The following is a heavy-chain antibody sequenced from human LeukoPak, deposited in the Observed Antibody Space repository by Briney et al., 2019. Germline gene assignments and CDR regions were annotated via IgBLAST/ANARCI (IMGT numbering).Heavy chain of an antibody. CDR2: IHTSGST. J-gene: IGHJ3*02. V-gene: IGHV4-4*07. Sequence: SETLSLTCTVSGVSIRSYYWSWIRQPAGKGLEWIGRIHTSGSTNYNPSLKSRVTMSVDTSKNQFSLELSSVTAEDTAVYYCARMSYDGSGYYSPHDAFDIWGQGTMVIVS. D-gene: IGHD3-22*01. CDR1: GVSIRSYY. CDR3: ARMSYDGSGYYSPHDAFDI.